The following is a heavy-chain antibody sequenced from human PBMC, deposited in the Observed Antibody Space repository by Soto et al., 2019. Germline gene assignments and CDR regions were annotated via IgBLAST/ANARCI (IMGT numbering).Heavy chain of an antibody. V-gene: IGHV4-34*01. CDR1: GGSFSGYY. D-gene: IGHD3-10*01. CDR3: ARRAMVLGRDYYFDY. CDR2: INHSGST. Sequence: SETLSLTCAVYGGSFSGYYWSWIRQPPGKGLEWIGEINHSGSTNYNPSLKSRVTISVDTSKNQFSLKLSSVTAADTAVYYCARRAMVLGRDYYFDYWGQGTLVTVSS. J-gene: IGHJ4*02.